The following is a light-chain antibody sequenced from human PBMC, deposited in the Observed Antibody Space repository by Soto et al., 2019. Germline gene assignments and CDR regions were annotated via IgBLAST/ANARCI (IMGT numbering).Light chain of an antibody. CDR1: SSDVGSYNL. CDR2: EDS. CDR3: CSYAGSTTWDVV. Sequence: QSVLTQPASVSGSPGQSITISCTGTSSDVGSYNLVSWYQHHPGKATKLILYEDSKRRSGVSNRVSGSKSGNTASLTISDLHTDDEVDDHCCSYAGSTTWDVVFGGGTKLTVL. V-gene: IGLV2-23*01. J-gene: IGLJ2*01.